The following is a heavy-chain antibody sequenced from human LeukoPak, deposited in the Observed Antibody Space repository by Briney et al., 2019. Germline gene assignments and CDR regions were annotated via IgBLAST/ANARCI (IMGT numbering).Heavy chain of an antibody. D-gene: IGHD1-26*01. CDR3: ARDRRDSGTYYADY. CDR2: IYSGGSA. CDR1: GFTVSSNY. Sequence: GGSLRLSCAASGFTVSSNYMSWVRRAPGKGLEWVSVIYSGGSAYFADSVKGRFTISRDNSKNTLYLQMNSLRAEDTAVYYCARDRRDSGTYYADYWGQGTLVTVSS. V-gene: IGHV3-53*01. J-gene: IGHJ4*02.